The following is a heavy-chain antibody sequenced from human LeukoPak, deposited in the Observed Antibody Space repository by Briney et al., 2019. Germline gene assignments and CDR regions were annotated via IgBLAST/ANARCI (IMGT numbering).Heavy chain of an antibody. Sequence: ASVKVSCKASGYTFTGYYMHWVRQAPGQGLEWMGWINPNSGDTKYAQKFQGRVTMTRDTSISTAYMELSSLRSEDTAMYYCARDNTAGGPFDYWSQGTLVTVSS. CDR1: GYTFTGYY. CDR2: INPNSGDT. CDR3: ARDNTAGGPFDY. J-gene: IGHJ4*02. D-gene: IGHD6-13*01. V-gene: IGHV1-2*02.